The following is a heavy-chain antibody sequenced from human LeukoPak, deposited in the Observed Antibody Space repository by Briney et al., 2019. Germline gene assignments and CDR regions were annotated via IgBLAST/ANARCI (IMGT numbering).Heavy chain of an antibody. J-gene: IGHJ4*02. CDR1: RYSISSGYY. V-gene: IGHV4-38-2*01. CDR3: ARQVLSIAAAGRIDY. D-gene: IGHD6-13*01. CDR2: IYHSGST. Sequence: PSETLSLTCAVSRYSISSGYYWGWIRQPPGKGLEWIGSIYHSGSTYYNPSLKSRVTISVDTSKNQFSLKLSSVTAADTAVYYCARQVLSIAAAGRIDYWGQGTLVTVPS.